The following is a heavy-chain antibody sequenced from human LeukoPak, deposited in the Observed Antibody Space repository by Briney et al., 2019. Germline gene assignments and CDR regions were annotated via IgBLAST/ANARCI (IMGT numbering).Heavy chain of an antibody. D-gene: IGHD2-15*01. CDR3: ARQGYCAGGSCYAAPFDY. V-gene: IGHV1-69*05. CDR1: GGTFSSFA. Sequence: GASVKVSCKASGGTFSSFAISWVRQAPGHGLEWMGGIIPIFGTANYAQKFQGRVTMTTDESTSTAYMELSSLRSEDTAVYYCARQGYCAGGSCYAAPFDYWGQGTLVTVSS. CDR2: IIPIFGTA. J-gene: IGHJ4*02.